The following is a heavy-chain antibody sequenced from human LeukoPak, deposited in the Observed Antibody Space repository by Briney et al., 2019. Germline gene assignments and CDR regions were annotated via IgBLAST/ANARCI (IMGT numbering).Heavy chain of an antibody. CDR3: ARDGDCSSTSCRNWFDP. V-gene: IGHV4-4*07. Sequence: SETLSLTCTVFGGSISSYYWSWIRQPAGKGLEWIGRIYTSGSTNYNPSLKSRVTMSVDTSKNQFSLKLSSVTAADTAVYYCARDGDCSSTSCRNWFDPWGQGTLVTVSS. D-gene: IGHD2-2*01. J-gene: IGHJ5*02. CDR1: GGSISSYY. CDR2: IYTSGST.